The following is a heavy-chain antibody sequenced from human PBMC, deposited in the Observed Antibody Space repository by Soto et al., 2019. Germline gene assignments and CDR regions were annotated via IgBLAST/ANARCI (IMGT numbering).Heavy chain of an antibody. Sequence: QITLKESGPSLIKPTQTLTLTCTFSGFSLSTSGVGVGWIRQPPGKALEWLALIYWDDDVRYSPSLNSRLTVTKDTSTNQVLLTMTNMDPVDTATYYCARSRYSNAWYHKATFDFWGQGTLVSVSS. CDR2: IYWDDDV. V-gene: IGHV2-5*02. CDR3: ARSRYSNAWYHKATFDF. J-gene: IGHJ4*02. D-gene: IGHD1-26*01. CDR1: GFSLSTSGVG.